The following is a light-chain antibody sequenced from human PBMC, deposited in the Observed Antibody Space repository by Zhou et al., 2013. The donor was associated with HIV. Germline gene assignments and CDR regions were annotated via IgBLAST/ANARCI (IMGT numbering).Light chain of an antibody. CDR1: QGIGSW. CDR3: QQANRFPQT. V-gene: IGKV1-12*01. J-gene: IGKJ2*01. Sequence: DIQMTQSPSSVSASVGDRVTITCRASQGIGSWVAWFQQKPGKAPKLLIYAASSLQSGVPSRFSGSGFGTDFTLTINRLHPEDFATYYCQQANRFPQTFGQGTKVEIK. CDR2: AAS.